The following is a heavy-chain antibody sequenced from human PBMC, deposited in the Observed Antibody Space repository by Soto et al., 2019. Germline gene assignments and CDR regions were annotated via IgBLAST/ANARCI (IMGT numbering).Heavy chain of an antibody. J-gene: IGHJ2*01. CDR2: IYHSGST. CDR3: AREARTLDWYLDL. V-gene: IGHV4-38-2*01. Sequence: PSEPLSLTCGVSGYSISSDSYWGWIRQPPGKGLEWIGSIYHSGSTYYKSSLKSRVTISRDTSKNQFSLKLSSVTAADTAVYYCAREARTLDWYLDLWGRGTLVTVSS. D-gene: IGHD6-6*01. CDR1: GYSISSDSY.